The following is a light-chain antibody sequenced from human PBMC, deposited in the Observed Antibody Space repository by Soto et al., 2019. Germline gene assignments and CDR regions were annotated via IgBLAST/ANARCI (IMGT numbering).Light chain of an antibody. J-gene: IGLJ1*01. CDR2: DVR. CDR3: SSYTSSSTYV. CDR1: SSDVGYYNY. V-gene: IGLV2-14*03. Sequence: QSVLTQPASVSGSPGQSITISCTGTSSDVGYYNYVSWYQQHPGKAPKLMIYDVRNRPSGVSNRFSGSKSGNTASLTISGLQAEDEADYYYSSYTSSSTYVFGTGTKVTVL.